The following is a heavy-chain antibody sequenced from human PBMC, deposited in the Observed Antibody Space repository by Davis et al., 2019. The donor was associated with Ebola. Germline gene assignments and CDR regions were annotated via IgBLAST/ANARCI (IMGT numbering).Heavy chain of an antibody. CDR1: DASFSGYY. V-gene: IGHV4-34*01. CDR3: ARGRYFPRVAVGVADEFDP. J-gene: IGHJ5*02. CDR2: INHNGNT. D-gene: IGHD3-9*01. Sequence: SETLSLTFGVHDASFSGYYWNWLRQPPGKGLAWLGEINHNGNTNYNPSLQSRITMSLDTSKDQFSLKLNSVTAADTAVYYCARGRYFPRVAVGVADEFDPWGPGTLVTVSS.